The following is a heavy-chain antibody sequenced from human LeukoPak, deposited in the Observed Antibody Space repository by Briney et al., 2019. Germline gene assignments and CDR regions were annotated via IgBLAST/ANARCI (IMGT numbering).Heavy chain of an antibody. CDR1: GGSISSSY. D-gene: IGHD6-13*01. CDR3: ATQPEGSTWYYFDY. V-gene: IGHV4-59*01. Sequence: SETLSLTCTVSGGSISSSYWTWIRQPPGKGLEWIGYIQDTGSTNYNASLKSRVTISVDTSKNQFSLKLSSVTAADTAVYYCATQPEGSTWYYFDYWGQGTLVTVSP. J-gene: IGHJ4*02. CDR2: IQDTGST.